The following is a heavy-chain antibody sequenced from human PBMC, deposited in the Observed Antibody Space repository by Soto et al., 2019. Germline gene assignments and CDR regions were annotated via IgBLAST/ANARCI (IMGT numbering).Heavy chain of an antibody. D-gene: IGHD1-26*01. CDR2: IYASGSP. J-gene: IGHJ4*02. CDR1: GGSVSVYY. V-gene: IGHV4-4*08. Sequence: QVQLQESGPGQVKPSETLSLTCTISGGSVSVYYWSWIRQSTGQGLEWIGYIYASGSPYYNPSPRGRVHNPANTSKNQIPLELTPSAGGDTAVYYCARGVGSSPPQYWGRGTLVTVSS. CDR3: ARGVGSSPPQY.